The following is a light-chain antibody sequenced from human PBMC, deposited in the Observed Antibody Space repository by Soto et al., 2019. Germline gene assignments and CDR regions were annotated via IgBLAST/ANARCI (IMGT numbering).Light chain of an antibody. CDR2: EVT. Sequence: QSVLTQPASVSGSPGQSITISCTGASSDVGGYNYVSWYQQHPGRAPRLIIYEVTNRPSGISNRFSGSKSGNTASLTISGLQAEDEAVYYCSSYASSGGHNYVFATGTKVTVL. CDR1: SSDVGGYNY. J-gene: IGLJ1*01. V-gene: IGLV2-14*01. CDR3: SSYASSGGHNYV.